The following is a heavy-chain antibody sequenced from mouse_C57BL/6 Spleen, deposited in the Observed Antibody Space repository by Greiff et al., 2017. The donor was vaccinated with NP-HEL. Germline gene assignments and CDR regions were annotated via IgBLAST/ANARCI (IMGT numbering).Heavy chain of an antibody. CDR1: GFTFSSYA. CDR3: ARDNYFDV. CDR2: ISDGGSYT. V-gene: IGHV5-4*01. Sequence: EVKLQESGGGLVKPGGSLKLSCAASGFTFSSYAMSWVRQTPEKRLEWVATISDGGSYTYYPDNVKGRFTISRDNAKNNLYLQMSHLKSEDTAMYYCARDNYFDVWGTGTTVTVSS. J-gene: IGHJ1*03.